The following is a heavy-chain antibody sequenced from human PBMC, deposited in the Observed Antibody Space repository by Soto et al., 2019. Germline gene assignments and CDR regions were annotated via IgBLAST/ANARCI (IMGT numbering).Heavy chain of an antibody. CDR1: SGSISSSNW. D-gene: IGHD6-6*01. J-gene: IGHJ4*02. Sequence: SETLSLTCAVSSGSISSSNWWSWVRQPPGKGLEWIGEIYHSGSTNYNPSLKSRVTISVDKSKNQFSLKLSSVTAADTAVYYCASGGSSIAARRYFDYWGQGTLVTVSS. CDR2: IYHSGST. V-gene: IGHV4-4*02. CDR3: ASGGSSIAARRYFDY.